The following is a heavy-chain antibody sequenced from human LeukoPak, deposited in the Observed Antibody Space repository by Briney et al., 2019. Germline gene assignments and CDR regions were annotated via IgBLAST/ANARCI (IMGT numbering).Heavy chain of an antibody. CDR1: GFTFSDYY. Sequence: GGSLRLSCAASGFTFSDYYMTWIRQPPGKGLEWVSYISSSGSAIKYADSVKGRFSISRDNDKNSLYLQMNSLRAEDTAVYYCAAVQMERSSWYDYYYMDVWGNGTTVTVSS. J-gene: IGHJ6*03. CDR2: ISSSGSAI. D-gene: IGHD3-3*01. V-gene: IGHV3-11*01. CDR3: AAVQMERSSWYDYYYMDV.